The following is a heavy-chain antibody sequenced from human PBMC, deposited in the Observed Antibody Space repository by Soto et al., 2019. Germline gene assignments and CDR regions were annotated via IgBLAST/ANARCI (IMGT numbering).Heavy chain of an antibody. CDR3: ARDRLRGYDSSGFSS. D-gene: IGHD3-22*01. CDR1: GYTFTNSG. J-gene: IGHJ5*02. CDR2: INPSDGNR. Sequence: ASVMVSFKASGYTFTNSGISWVRQAPGKGLEWMGWINPSDGNRNFAQKFEDRVTMTTATSTNTVFLELRSLKSDDTAIYYCARDRLRGYDSSGFSSWGQGTMVTVSS. V-gene: IGHV1-18*01.